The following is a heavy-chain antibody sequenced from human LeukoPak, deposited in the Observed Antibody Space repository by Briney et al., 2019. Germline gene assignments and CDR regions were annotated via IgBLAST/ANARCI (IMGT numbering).Heavy chain of an antibody. CDR1: GFTFSSYW. V-gene: IGHV3-7*01. CDR2: IKQDGSEK. J-gene: IGHJ5*02. D-gene: IGHD5-24*01. Sequence: GGSLRPSCAASGFTFSSYWMSWVRQAPGKGLEWVANIKQDGSEKYYVDSVKGRFTISRDNAKNSLYLQMSSLRAEDTAVYYCARDVAEMATVSGIWFDPWGQGTLVTVSS. CDR3: ARDVAEMATVSGIWFDP.